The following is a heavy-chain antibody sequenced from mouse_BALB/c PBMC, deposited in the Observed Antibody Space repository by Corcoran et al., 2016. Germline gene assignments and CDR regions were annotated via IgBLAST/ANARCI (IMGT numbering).Heavy chain of an antibody. CDR3: ASWGGNYFPFAY. D-gene: IGHD2-1*01. CDR1: GYTFTNYG. CDR2: INTYTGET. Sequence: QIQLVQSGPELKKPGATVKMSCRASGYTFTNYGMKWVKQGPGKGLKWMGWINTYTGETTYADDFKGRFAFSLETSASTAYLQINNLKTEDMATYFCASWGGNYFPFAYWGQGTLVTVSA. J-gene: IGHJ3*01. V-gene: IGHV9-1*02.